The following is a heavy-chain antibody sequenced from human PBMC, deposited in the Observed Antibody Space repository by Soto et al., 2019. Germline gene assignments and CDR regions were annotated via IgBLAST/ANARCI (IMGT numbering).Heavy chain of an antibody. D-gene: IGHD1-20*01. CDR3: ARDGEEEITPPIWVDL. J-gene: IGHJ5*02. V-gene: IGHV1-18*01. CDR1: GYTFTSSG. CDR2: ISAYNGNT. Sequence: ASVKVSCKASGYTFTSSGISWVRQAPGQGLEWMGWISAYNGNTNYAQKVQGRVTMTTDTSTSTAYMEMRSLRADDTAVYYCARDGEEEITPPIWVDLWGQGTLVTVSA.